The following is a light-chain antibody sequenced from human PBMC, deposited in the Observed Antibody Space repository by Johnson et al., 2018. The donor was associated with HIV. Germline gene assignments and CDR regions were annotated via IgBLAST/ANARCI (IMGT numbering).Light chain of an antibody. CDR1: SSNIGNNY. CDR3: GTWDSSLSAYV. Sequence: QSVLTQPPSVSAAPGQKVTISCSGSSSNIGNNYVSWYQQLPGTAPTLLIYDNNKRPSGIPDRFSGSKSGTSATLGITGLQTGDEADYYCGTWDSSLSAYVFGTGTKVTVV. V-gene: IGLV1-51*01. CDR2: DNN. J-gene: IGLJ1*01.